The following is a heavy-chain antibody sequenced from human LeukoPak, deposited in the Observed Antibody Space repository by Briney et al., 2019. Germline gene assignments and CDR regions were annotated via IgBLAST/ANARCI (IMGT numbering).Heavy chain of an antibody. Sequence: GESLKISCKGSGYSFTNYWIGWVRQKPGKGLEYMCLIHPGDSDTRYSPSFQGQVTIPVDKSISTAYLQWSSLKASDTAMYYCVRHLYEGGVNHVFDYWGQGTLVTVSS. J-gene: IGHJ4*02. V-gene: IGHV5-51*01. CDR1: GYSFTNYW. CDR2: IHPGDSDT. CDR3: VRHLYEGGVNHVFDY. D-gene: IGHD3-16*01.